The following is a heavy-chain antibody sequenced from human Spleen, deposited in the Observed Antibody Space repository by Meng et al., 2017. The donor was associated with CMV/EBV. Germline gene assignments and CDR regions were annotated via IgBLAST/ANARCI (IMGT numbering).Heavy chain of an antibody. CDR1: GGSISSSSYY. CDR3: ASRNCSSTSCYVPDAFDI. V-gene: IGHV4-39*01. D-gene: IGHD2-2*01. J-gene: IGHJ3*02. CDR2: IYYSGST. Sequence: SETLSLTCTVSGGSISSSSYYWGWIRQPPGKGLEWIGSIYYSGSTYYNPSLKSRVTISVDTSKNQFSLKLSSVTAADTAVYYCASRNCSSTSCYVPDAFDIWGQGTMVTVS.